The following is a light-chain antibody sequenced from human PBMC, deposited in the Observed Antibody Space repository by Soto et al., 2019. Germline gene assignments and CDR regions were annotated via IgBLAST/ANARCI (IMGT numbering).Light chain of an antibody. J-gene: IGKJ1*01. CDR3: LQHNTYPRT. CDR1: QTIDSW. V-gene: IGKV1-5*03. Sequence: DIQMTESRSSLAAAVGDRVTITCRASQTIDSWLAWYQQRPGKPPNLLIYKASTLASGVPSRFSGSGSGTDFTLTISSLQPEDFATYYCLQHNTYPRTFGQGTKVDIK. CDR2: KAS.